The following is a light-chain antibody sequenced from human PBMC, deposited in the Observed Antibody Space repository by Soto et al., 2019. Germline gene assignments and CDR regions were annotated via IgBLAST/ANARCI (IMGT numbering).Light chain of an antibody. V-gene: IGKV1-39*01. CDR2: DAS. CDR3: QQSYSALIT. CDR1: QSIIMW. J-gene: IGKJ5*01. Sequence: DIQMTQSPSTLSASVLDRVTITCRASQSIIMWLDWDQQKTGKAHKLLIYDASSLQSGVPSRFSGSGSGTDFTLPISSLQPEDFVTYYCQQSYSALITFGQGTRLEIK.